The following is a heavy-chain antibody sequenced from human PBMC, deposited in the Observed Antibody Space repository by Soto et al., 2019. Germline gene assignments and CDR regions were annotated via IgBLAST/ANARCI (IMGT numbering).Heavy chain of an antibody. V-gene: IGHV3-30*18. CDR1: GFTFSNYG. CDR3: AKDGNIYTSGWYAPSLDY. Sequence: QVQLVESGGGVAQPGRSLRLSCAASGFTFSNYGMHWVRQAPGKGLEWVGVISYDGSNQYYADSVEGRITISRDNSXXTXXLQVNSLRAEDTAVYYCAKDGNIYTSGWYAPSLDYWGQGTLVTVSS. J-gene: IGHJ4*02. CDR2: ISYDGSNQ. D-gene: IGHD6-19*01.